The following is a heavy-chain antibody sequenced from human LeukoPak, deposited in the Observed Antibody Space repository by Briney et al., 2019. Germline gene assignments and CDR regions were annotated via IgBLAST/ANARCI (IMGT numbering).Heavy chain of an antibody. CDR3: ARWIRDFWSGGTYGMDV. CDR1: GFTFSDHY. J-gene: IGHJ6*02. V-gene: IGHV3-72*01. Sequence: GGSLRLSCAASGFTFSDHYMDWVRQAPGKGLEWVGRTRNKANSYSTEYAASVKGRFTISRDDSKNSLYLQMNNPKTEDTAVYYCARWIRDFWSGGTYGMDVWGQGTTVTVSS. D-gene: IGHD3-3*01. CDR2: TRNKANSYST.